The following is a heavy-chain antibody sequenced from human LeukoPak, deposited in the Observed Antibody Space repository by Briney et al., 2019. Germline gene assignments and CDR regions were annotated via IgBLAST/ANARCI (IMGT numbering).Heavy chain of an antibody. Sequence: GASVKVSFKASGYTFTVYYMHWVRQAPGQGLEWMGWINPNSGGTNYAQKFQGRVTMTRDTSISTAYMELSRLRSDDTAVYYCARGRRAARLPYFDYWGQGTLVTVSS. J-gene: IGHJ4*02. CDR1: GYTFTVYY. D-gene: IGHD6-6*01. CDR3: ARGRRAARLPYFDY. CDR2: INPNSGGT. V-gene: IGHV1-2*02.